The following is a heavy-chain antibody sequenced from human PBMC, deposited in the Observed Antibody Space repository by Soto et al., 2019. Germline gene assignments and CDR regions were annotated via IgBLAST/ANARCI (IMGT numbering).Heavy chain of an antibody. CDR3: ASQASPYYYYGMDV. CDR2: IYYSGST. CDR1: VLSMISSSYY. J-gene: IGHJ6*02. V-gene: IGHV4-39*01. Sequence: SETLYLTCTVSVLSMISSSYYWRWFRQPPGKGLEWSGNIYYSGSTYYNPSLKSRVTISVDTSKNQFSLKLSSVTAADTAVYYCASQASPYYYYGMDVWGQGTTVT.